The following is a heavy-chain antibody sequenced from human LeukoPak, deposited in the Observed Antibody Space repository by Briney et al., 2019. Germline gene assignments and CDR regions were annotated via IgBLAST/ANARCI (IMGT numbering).Heavy chain of an antibody. Sequence: PGGSLRLSCAVSGITLSNYGMSWVRQAPGKGLEWVAGMSASGASTNYADSVKGRFTISRDNAKNTLYLQMNSLRAEDAAVYFCAKRGVVIRVILVGFHKEAYYFDSWGQGALVTVSS. CDR2: MSASGAST. D-gene: IGHD3-22*01. J-gene: IGHJ4*02. CDR3: AKRGVVIRVILVGFHKEAYYFDS. CDR1: GITLSNYG. V-gene: IGHV3-23*01.